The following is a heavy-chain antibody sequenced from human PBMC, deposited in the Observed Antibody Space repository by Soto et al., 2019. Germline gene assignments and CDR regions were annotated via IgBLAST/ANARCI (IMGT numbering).Heavy chain of an antibody. CDR1: GFTFSNAW. V-gene: IGHV3-15*07. D-gene: IGHD1-26*01. Sequence: GGSLRLSCAASGFTFSNAWMNWVRQAPGKGLEWVGRIKSKTDGGTTDYAAPVKGRFTISRDDSKNTLYLQMNSLKTEDTAVYYCTNSPVGAQDFDYWGQGTLVTVSS. CDR3: TNSPVGAQDFDY. J-gene: IGHJ4*02. CDR2: IKSKTDGGTT.